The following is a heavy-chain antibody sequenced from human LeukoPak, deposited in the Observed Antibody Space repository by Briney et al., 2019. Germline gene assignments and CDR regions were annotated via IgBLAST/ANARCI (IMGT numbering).Heavy chain of an antibody. CDR3: AKEADIVSFDL. CDR2: IDPNSGGT. Sequence: ASVKVSCKASGYTFTGNHVHWVRQAPGQGLEWMGWIDPNSGGTKYAQKFQDRVTMTSDTSISTAYMELSGLRSDDTAVYFRAKEADIVSFDLWGRGTLVTVSS. V-gene: IGHV1-2*02. D-gene: IGHD2-15*01. J-gene: IGHJ2*01. CDR1: GYTFTGNH.